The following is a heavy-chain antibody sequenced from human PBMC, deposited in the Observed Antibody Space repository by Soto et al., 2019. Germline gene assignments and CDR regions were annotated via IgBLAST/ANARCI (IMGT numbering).Heavy chain of an antibody. CDR3: ATSNYGERD. CDR2: VSGSGDST. Sequence: ELQVLESGGGLVQPGGSLRLTCAASGFTLSEYGTSWVRQAPGKGLEWVSFVSGSGDSTYYTDSVKGRLTISRDSSKNTVCLQMNRLSAEDTAVYYWATSNYGERDWGQGTLVTVSS. D-gene: IGHD3-10*01. V-gene: IGHV3-23*01. CDR1: GFTLSEYG. J-gene: IGHJ4*02.